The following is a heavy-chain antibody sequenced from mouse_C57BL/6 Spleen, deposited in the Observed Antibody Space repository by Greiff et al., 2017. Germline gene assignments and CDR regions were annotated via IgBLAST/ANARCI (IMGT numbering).Heavy chain of an antibody. CDR3: ARHGTRTCAMDY. CDR1: GFSLTSYG. CDR2: IWSDGST. V-gene: IGHV2-6*02. Sequence: VHVVESGPGLVAPSQSLSITCTVSGFSLTSYGVHWVRQPPGKGLEWLVVIWSDGSTTYYSARNSRLSTSTDNSNSQVYIKRNSLQTDDTAIYYCARHGTRTCAMDYWGTGTSVTVSS. D-gene: IGHD3-1*01. J-gene: IGHJ4*01.